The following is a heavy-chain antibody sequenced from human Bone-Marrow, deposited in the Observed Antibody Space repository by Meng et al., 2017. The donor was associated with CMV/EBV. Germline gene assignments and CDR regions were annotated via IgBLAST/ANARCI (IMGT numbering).Heavy chain of an antibody. Sequence: GGSLRLSCAASGFTFSSYGMHWVRQAPGKGLEWVAFIRYDGSNKYYADSVRGRFTISRDYPKNTLYLQMNSLRAEDTAIYYCARARYTAMITYLDYWGQGTLVTVSS. D-gene: IGHD5-18*01. CDR1: GFTFSSYG. V-gene: IGHV3-30*02. CDR3: ARARYTAMITYLDY. J-gene: IGHJ4*02. CDR2: IRYDGSNK.